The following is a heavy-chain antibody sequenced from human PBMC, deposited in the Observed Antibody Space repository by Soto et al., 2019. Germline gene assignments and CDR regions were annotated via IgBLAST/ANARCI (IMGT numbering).Heavy chain of an antibody. CDR3: ARVFGTTGLHFYGLDD. CDR1: GDSISNYY. D-gene: IGHD3-16*01. J-gene: IGHJ6*02. CDR2: IFYSGST. V-gene: IGHV4-59*01. Sequence: TLSLTCTVAGDSISNYYWSWIRQPPGKGLEWIGYIFYSGSTNSNPSLKSRVTISVDTSKNQFSLKLSSVTAADTAVYYCARVFGTTGLHFYGLDDWGQGTTVTVSS.